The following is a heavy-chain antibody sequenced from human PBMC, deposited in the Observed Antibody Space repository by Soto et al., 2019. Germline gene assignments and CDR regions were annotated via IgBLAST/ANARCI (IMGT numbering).Heavy chain of an antibody. Sequence: QLQLQESGPGLVKPSETLSLTCTVSGGSISSSSYYWGWIRQPPGKGLEWIGSIYYSGSTYYNPSLKSRVTISVDTSKNQFSLKLSSVTAADTAVYYCARTYYDILTGSKTFDYWGQGTLVTVSS. CDR1: GGSISSSSYY. J-gene: IGHJ4*02. D-gene: IGHD3-9*01. V-gene: IGHV4-39*01. CDR3: ARTYYDILTGSKTFDY. CDR2: IYYSGST.